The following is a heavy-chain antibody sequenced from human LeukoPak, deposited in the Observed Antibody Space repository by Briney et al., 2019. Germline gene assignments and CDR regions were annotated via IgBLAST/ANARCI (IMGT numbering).Heavy chain of an antibody. CDR3: ARVRYGDYGPFDY. CDR1: GFTFSSSG. D-gene: IGHD4-17*01. Sequence: GGSLRLSCAASGFTFSSSGMNWVRQAPGKGLEWVSYISSSSSSTIYYADSVKGRFTISRDNAKNSLYLQMNSLRDEDTAVYYCARVRYGDYGPFDYWGQGALVTVSS. CDR2: ISSSSSSTI. J-gene: IGHJ4*02. V-gene: IGHV3-48*02.